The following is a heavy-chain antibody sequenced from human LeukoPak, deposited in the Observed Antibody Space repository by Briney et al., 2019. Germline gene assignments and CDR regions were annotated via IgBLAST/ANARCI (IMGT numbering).Heavy chain of an antibody. CDR1: GYTFTNYG. J-gene: IGHJ4*02. Sequence: GASVKVSCKAYGYTFTNYGMNWVRQAPGQGLEWMGWINTNTGNPTYAQGFTGRFVFSLDTSVSTAYLQISSLKAEDTAVYYCARTEIAATGTFAYWGQGTLVTVSS. CDR3: ARTEIAATGTFAY. CDR2: INTNTGNP. D-gene: IGHD6-13*01. V-gene: IGHV7-4-1*02.